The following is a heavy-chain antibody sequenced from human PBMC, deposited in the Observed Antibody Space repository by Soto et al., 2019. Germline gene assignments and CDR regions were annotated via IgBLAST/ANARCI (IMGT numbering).Heavy chain of an antibody. V-gene: IGHV1-18*01. Sequence: ASVKVSCKASGFTFSNYGLNWVRQAPGQGLEWMGWVSANNGHTNYAQNLQGRVSMTTDTSTSTAYMELRGLRFDDTAGYYCARDIERVTAKGFFYSCAMDVWGQWTTVTVS. D-gene: IGHD2-21*01. J-gene: IGHJ6*02. CDR2: VSANNGHT. CDR3: ARDIERVTAKGFFYSCAMDV. CDR1: GFTFSNYG.